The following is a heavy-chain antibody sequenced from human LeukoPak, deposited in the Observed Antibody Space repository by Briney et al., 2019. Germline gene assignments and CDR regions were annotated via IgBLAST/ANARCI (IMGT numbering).Heavy chain of an antibody. J-gene: IGHJ4*02. D-gene: IGHD2-8*01. Sequence: SETLSLTCAVYGGSFSGYYWSWIRQPPGKGLEWIGEINHSGSTNYNPSLKSRVTISVDTSKNQFSLKLSSVTAADTAVYYCARDSAIYATFDYWGQGTLVTVSS. CDR2: INHSGST. CDR1: GGSFSGYY. CDR3: ARDSAIYATFDY. V-gene: IGHV4-34*01.